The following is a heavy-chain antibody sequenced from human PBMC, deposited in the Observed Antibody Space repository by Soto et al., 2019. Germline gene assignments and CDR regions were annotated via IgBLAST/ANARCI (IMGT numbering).Heavy chain of an antibody. Sequence: QITLKESGPTLVKPTQTLTLTCTFSGFSLSTSGMCVVWIRQPPGKALEWLALICWDDAKRYSPSLKSRLTITDDTSKNQVVLTMANVDPVDTATYYCARRGIRTVHFDYWGQGTLVTVSS. J-gene: IGHJ4*02. D-gene: IGHD3-10*01. CDR3: ARRGIRTVHFDY. V-gene: IGHV2-5*02. CDR2: ICWDDAK. CDR1: GFSLSTSGMC.